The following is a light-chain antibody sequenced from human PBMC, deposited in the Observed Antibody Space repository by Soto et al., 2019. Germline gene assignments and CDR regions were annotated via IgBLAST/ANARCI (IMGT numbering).Light chain of an antibody. V-gene: IGKV1-5*03. J-gene: IGKJ2*01. CDR2: RAS. CDR1: QSINNY. CDR3: QQYNAYST. Sequence: DIQMTQSPSTLSASVGDRVTITCRASQSINNYLAWYQQKPGTAPKLLIYRASNLESGVPSRFSGSGSGTKFTLTISSLQPDDFATYYCQQYNAYSTFGQGTKLEIK.